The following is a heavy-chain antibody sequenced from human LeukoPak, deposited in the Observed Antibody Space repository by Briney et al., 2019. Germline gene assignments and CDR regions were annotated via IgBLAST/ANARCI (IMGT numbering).Heavy chain of an antibody. CDR2: VNQGGSAI. D-gene: IGHD5-12*01. J-gene: IGHJ5*02. CDR1: EFTFSGHW. CDR3: ARDNRRLRLFDP. Sequence: GGSLRLSCAASEFTFSGHWMSWVRQAPGQGLEWVASVNQGGSAIRYVDSVKGRFIISRDNAKNSLSLQMNSLRAEDTAVYYCARDNRRLRLFDPWGQGTLVTVSS. V-gene: IGHV3-7*01.